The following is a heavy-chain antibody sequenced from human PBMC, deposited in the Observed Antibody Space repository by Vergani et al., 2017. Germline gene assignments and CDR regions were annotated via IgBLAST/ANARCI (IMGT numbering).Heavy chain of an antibody. CDR1: GGSFTSYH. V-gene: IGHV4-34*01. J-gene: IGHJ6*03. CDR3: ARVNTETNGHLYYYYYMDV. Sequence: QVQLQQWGGGLLKPSETRSLTCVVNGGSFTSYHWTWIRQSPGEGLEWVGDIDHTGRPDYNPSLKSRLTMSVDKSRNQFSLTLNSVTATDTAIYFCARVNTETNGHLYYYYYMDVWGQGTAVTVSS. D-gene: IGHD4-11*01. CDR2: IDHTGRP.